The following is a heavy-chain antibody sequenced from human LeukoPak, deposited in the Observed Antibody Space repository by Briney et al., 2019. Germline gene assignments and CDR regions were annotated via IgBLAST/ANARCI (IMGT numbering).Heavy chain of an antibody. CDR1: GYTFTSFD. Sequence: GASVKVSCKASGYTFTSFDINWVRQATGQGLEWMGWMNPNNGNTGFVQKFQGRVTMTRNTSISKAYMELSSLRSDDTAVYYCARARITMMAFDVWGQGTVVTVSS. D-gene: IGHD3-22*01. J-gene: IGHJ3*01. V-gene: IGHV1-8*01. CDR2: MNPNNGNT. CDR3: ARARITMMAFDV.